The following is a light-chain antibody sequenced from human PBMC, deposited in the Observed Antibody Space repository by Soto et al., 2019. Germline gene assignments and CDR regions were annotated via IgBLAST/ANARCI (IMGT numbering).Light chain of an antibody. J-gene: IGLJ1*01. CDR1: SSDVGGYNY. CDR2: EVS. CDR3: CSYAGSNSFV. V-gene: IGLV2-8*01. Sequence: QSVLTQPPSASGSPGQSVTISCTGTSSDVGGYNYVSWYQEHPGKAPKVIIFEVSKRPSGVPDRFSGSKSGNTASLTVSGLQAEDEADYYCCSYAGSNSFVFGTRTKVTVL.